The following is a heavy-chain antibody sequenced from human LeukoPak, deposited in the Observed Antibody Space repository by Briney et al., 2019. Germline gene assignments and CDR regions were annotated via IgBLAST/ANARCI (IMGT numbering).Heavy chain of an antibody. CDR2: IYTSGNT. Sequence: PSETLSLTCTVSGGSISSYYWSWIRPPAGKGLEWIGRIYTSGNTNYNPSLKSRVTMSVDTSKNQFSLKLSSVTAADTAVYYCARNYYDNSGYKYAFDYWGQGTLVTVSS. V-gene: IGHV4-4*07. D-gene: IGHD3-22*01. J-gene: IGHJ4*02. CDR3: ARNYYDNSGYKYAFDY. CDR1: GGSISSYY.